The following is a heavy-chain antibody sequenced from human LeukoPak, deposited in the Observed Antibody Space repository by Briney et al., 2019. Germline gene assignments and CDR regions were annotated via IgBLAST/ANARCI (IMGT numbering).Heavy chain of an antibody. J-gene: IGHJ6*03. Sequence: GGSLRLSCAASGFTVSSNYMSWVRQAPGKGLEWVSVIYSGGSTYYADSVKGRFTISRDNAKNSLYLQMNSLTAGDTAVYYCARGPPRGKYYYMDVWGKGTTVTVSS. CDR3: ARGPPRGKYYYMDV. CDR1: GFTVSSNY. CDR2: IYSGGST. D-gene: IGHD1-1*01. V-gene: IGHV3-66*01.